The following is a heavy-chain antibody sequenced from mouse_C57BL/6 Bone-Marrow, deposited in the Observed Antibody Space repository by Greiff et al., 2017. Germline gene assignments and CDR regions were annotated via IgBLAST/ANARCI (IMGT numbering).Heavy chain of an antibody. CDR2: IILKSDNYAT. Sequence: EVKVVESGGGLVQPGGSMKLSCVASGFTFSNYWMNWVRQSPEKGLEWVAQIILKSDNYATHYAESVKGRFTISRDYSKSSVYLQMNNLRYEDTGIYYCTVYYDYDREGDYWGQGTTLTVSS. CDR3: TVYYDYDREGDY. D-gene: IGHD2-4*01. V-gene: IGHV6-3*01. J-gene: IGHJ2*01. CDR1: GFTFSNYW.